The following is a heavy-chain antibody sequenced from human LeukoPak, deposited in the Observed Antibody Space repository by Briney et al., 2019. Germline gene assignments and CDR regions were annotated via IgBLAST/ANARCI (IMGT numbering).Heavy chain of an antibody. CDR1: GGSISSYY. D-gene: IGHD1-26*01. J-gene: IGHJ4*02. Sequence: SEILSLTCTVSGGSISSYYWSWIRQPAGKGLEWIGRIYATGITNYNPSLKSRVTMSVDTSKNQFSLRLSSVTAADTAVYYCARDTLSGSYCDYFGYWGQGTLVTVSS. CDR2: IYATGIT. V-gene: IGHV4-4*07. CDR3: ARDTLSGSYCDYFGY.